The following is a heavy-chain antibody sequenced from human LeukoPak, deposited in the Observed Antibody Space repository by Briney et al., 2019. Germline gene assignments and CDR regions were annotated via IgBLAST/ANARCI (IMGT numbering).Heavy chain of an antibody. J-gene: IGHJ4*02. CDR3: ARQRYDILTGYYLDY. D-gene: IGHD3-9*01. CDR1: GGSISSYY. V-gene: IGHV4-59*08. Sequence: PSETLSLTCTVSGGSISSYYWSWIRQPPGKGLEWIGYIYYSGSTNYNPSLKSRVTISVDTSKNQFSLKLSSVTAADTAVYYRARQRYDILTGYYLDYWGQGTLVTVSS. CDR2: IYYSGST.